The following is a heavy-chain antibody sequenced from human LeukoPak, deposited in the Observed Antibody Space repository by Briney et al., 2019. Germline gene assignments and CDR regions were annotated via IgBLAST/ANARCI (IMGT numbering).Heavy chain of an antibody. D-gene: IGHD2-2*02. CDR3: ATDVPTAIPQIDY. V-gene: IGHV3-15*01. Sequence: GGSLRLSCVVSGFSFGSYPMSWVRQAPGKGLEWVARIKSKVNGGTTEYAASVRGRFIISRDDSKNTMFLQMDSLKNEDTAMYYCATDVPTAIPQIDYWGQGTLVTVSS. J-gene: IGHJ4*02. CDR2: IKSKVNGGTT. CDR1: GFSFGSYP.